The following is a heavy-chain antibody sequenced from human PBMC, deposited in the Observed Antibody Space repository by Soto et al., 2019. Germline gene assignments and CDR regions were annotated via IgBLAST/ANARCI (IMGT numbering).Heavy chain of an antibody. J-gene: IGHJ5*02. Sequence: GASVEVSCQASGGPFSNYSIPWGRQAPGQGLEWLGRIIPIFGSANFAQKFQGRVTLTADESTTTAYMELSSLRSDDTAVYYCAKDGGKDGYFGNWFDPWGQGTLVTVSS. CDR3: AKDGGKDGYFGNWFDP. CDR1: GGPFSNYS. CDR2: IIPIFGSA. V-gene: IGHV1-69*13. D-gene: IGHD5-12*01.